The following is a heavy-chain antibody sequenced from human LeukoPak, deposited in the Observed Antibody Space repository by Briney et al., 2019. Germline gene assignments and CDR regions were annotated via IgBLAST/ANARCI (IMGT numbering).Heavy chain of an antibody. J-gene: IGHJ6*03. V-gene: IGHV1-24*01. Sequence: GASVKVSCKVSGYTLTELSMHWVRQAPGKGLEWMGGFDPEDGETIYAQKFQGRVTMTEGTSTDTAYMELSSLRSEDTAVYYCATERVVRGVIHYYYMDVWGKGTTVTISS. CDR3: ATERVVRGVIHYYYMDV. CDR1: GYTLTELS. CDR2: FDPEDGET. D-gene: IGHD3-10*01.